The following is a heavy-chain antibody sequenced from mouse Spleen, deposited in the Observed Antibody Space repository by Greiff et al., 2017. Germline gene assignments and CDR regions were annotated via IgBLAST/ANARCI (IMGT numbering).Heavy chain of an antibody. CDR1: GFNIKDDY. V-gene: IGHV14-4*01. Sequence: EVKLVESGAELVKPGASVKLSCTASGFNIKDDYMHWVKQRPEQGLEWIGWIDPENGDTEYASKFQGKATITADTSSNTAYLQLSSLTSEDTAVYYCTTFYYSNWFAYWGQGTLVTVSA. D-gene: IGHD2-5*01. CDR3: TTFYYSNWFAY. J-gene: IGHJ3*01. CDR2: IDPENGDT.